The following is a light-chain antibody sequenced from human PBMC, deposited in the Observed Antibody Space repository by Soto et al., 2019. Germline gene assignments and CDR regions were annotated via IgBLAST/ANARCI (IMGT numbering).Light chain of an antibody. J-gene: IGLJ1*01. CDR2: DNN. CDR3: GTWDSSLSSYV. CDR1: SSNVGINY. Sequence: QSVLMQPPSVSAAPGQKVTISCSGSSSNVGINYVSWYQQLPGTAPKLLIYDNNRRPSGIPDRFSGSKSGTSATLGITGLQTGDEADYYCGTWDSSLSSYVFGTGTKLTVL. V-gene: IGLV1-51*01.